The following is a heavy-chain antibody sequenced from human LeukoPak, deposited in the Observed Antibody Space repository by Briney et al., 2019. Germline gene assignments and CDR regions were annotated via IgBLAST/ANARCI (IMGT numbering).Heavy chain of an antibody. J-gene: IGHJ3*02. CDR1: GGSISSNY. V-gene: IGHV4-59*08. D-gene: IGHD3-22*01. CDR2: IYYSGST. CDR3: ARHHYYDSSGYPYDAFDI. Sequence: PSETLSLTCTVSGGSISSNYWSWIRQPPGKGLEWIGYIYYSGSTDYNPSLKSRVTISVDTSKNQFSLKLSSVTAADTAVYYCARHHYYDSSGYPYDAFDIWGQGTMVTVSS.